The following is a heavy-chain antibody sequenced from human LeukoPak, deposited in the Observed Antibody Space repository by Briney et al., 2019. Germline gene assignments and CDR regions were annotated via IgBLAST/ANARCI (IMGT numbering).Heavy chain of an antibody. J-gene: IGHJ6*03. V-gene: IGHV1-18*01. CDR3: ARDGSSWFYYYYYYMDV. D-gene: IGHD6-13*01. CDR1: GYTFTSYG. CDR2: ISAYNGNT. Sequence: ASVKVSCKASGYTFTSYGISWVRQAPGQGLEWMGWISAYNGNTNYAQKLQGRVTMTTDTSTSTAYMELRSLRSDDTAVYYCARDGSSWFYYYYYYMDVWGKGTTVTVSS.